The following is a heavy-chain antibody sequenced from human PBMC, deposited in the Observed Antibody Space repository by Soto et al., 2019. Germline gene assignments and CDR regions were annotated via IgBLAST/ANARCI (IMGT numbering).Heavy chain of an antibody. CDR2: VYQGRGT. V-gene: IGHV4-30-2*01. CDR1: GGSISSGYC. D-gene: IGHD5-12*01. J-gene: IGHJ5*02. CDR3: ARDSGLHQGWFHP. Sequence: SETLSLTCTVSGGSISSGYCWSWMRQPPGKGLEWIGYVYQGRGTSYNPSLKSRVNISVDRSKNQFSLNLSSVTAADTAIYYCARDSGLHQGWFHPWGPG.